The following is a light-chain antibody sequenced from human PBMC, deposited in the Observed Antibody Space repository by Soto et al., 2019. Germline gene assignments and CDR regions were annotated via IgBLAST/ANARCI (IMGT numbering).Light chain of an antibody. CDR1: QAISNY. CDR2: SAS. CDR3: QQLNSYLIT. V-gene: IGKV1-27*01. Sequence: GERGRITCRASQAISNYLACYQRKPGKLPDLLISSASTLQSGAPSRFSGSGSGTDFTPAISSLQPEDFATYYCQQLNSYLITFGQRTRLEI. J-gene: IGKJ5*01.